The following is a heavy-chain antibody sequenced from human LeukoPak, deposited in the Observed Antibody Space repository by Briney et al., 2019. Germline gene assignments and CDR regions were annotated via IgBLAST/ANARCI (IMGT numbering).Heavy chain of an antibody. CDR2: IRSKAYGGTT. D-gene: IGHD2-15*01. Sequence: GGSLRLSCTASGFAFGDSMSWVRQAPGKGLEWVGFIRSKAYGGTTEYAASVKGRFTISRDDSKSIAYLQMNSLKTEDTAVYYCTRGRLGYCSGGSCSYFDYWGQGTLVTVSS. CDR1: GFAFGDS. J-gene: IGHJ4*02. V-gene: IGHV3-49*04. CDR3: TRGRLGYCSGGSCSYFDY.